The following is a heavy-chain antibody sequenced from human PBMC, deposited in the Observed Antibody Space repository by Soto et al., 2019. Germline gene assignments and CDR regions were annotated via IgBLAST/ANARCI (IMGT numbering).Heavy chain of an antibody. D-gene: IGHD1-26*01. Sequence: PSETLSLTCTVSGGSISSSSYYWGWIRQPPGKGLEWIGKINHSGSTIYNTSLRSRLTISIGSSNNQFSLELSSVTAADTAVYYCARGRSGSYYRPGYHYYGLDVWGQGTTVTVSS. CDR2: INHSGST. V-gene: IGHV4-39*07. J-gene: IGHJ6*02. CDR3: ARGRSGSYYRPGYHYYGLDV. CDR1: GGSISSSSYY.